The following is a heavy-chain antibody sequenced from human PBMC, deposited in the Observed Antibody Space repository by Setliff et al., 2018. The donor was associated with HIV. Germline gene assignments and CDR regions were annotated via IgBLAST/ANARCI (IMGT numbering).Heavy chain of an antibody. J-gene: IGHJ4*02. CDR2: VYYSGST. Sequence: SETLSLTCTVSGASSIYFWGWIRQPPGKGLEWIGSVYYSGSTYYNPSLKSRVTIPMDTSKNQFSLKLNSVTAADTAVHYCAKDRSGSYRTFDYWGPGILVTVSS. D-gene: IGHD1-26*01. CDR3: AKDRSGSYRTFDY. CDR1: GASSIYF. V-gene: IGHV4-39*07.